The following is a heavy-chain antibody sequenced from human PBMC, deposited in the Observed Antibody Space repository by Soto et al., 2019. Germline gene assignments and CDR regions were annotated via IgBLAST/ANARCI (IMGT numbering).Heavy chain of an antibody. CDR3: ARQRRLVATINNYYYGMDV. D-gene: IGHD5-12*01. CDR2: IYPGDSDT. J-gene: IGHJ6*02. Sequence: GESLKISCKGSGYSFTSYWIGWVRQMPGKGLEWMGIIYPGDSDTRYSPSFQGQVTISADKSISTAYLQWSSLKASDTAMYYCARQRRLVATINNYYYGMDVWGQGTTVTVSS. CDR1: GYSFTSYW. V-gene: IGHV5-51*01.